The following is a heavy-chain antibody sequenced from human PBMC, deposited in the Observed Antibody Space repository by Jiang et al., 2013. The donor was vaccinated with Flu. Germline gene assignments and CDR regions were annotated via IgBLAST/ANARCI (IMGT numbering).Heavy chain of an antibody. CDR1: GFTFSSYA. J-gene: IGHJ6*02. Sequence: VESGGGVVQPGRSLRLSCAASGFTFSSYAMHWVRQAPGKGLEWVAVISYDGSNKYYADSVKGRFTISRDNSKNTLYLQMNSLRAEDTAVYYCARDVVAFLPSSWRNYYYGMDVWGQGTTVTVSS. D-gene: IGHD6-13*01. CDR2: ISYDGSNK. CDR3: ARDVVAFLPSSWRNYYYGMDV. V-gene: IGHV3-30*04.